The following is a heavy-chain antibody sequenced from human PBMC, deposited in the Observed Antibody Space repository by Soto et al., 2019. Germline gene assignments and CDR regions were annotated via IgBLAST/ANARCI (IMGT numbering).Heavy chain of an antibody. V-gene: IGHV1-69*13. D-gene: IGHD2-2*01. CDR2: IIPIFGTA. Sequence: ASVKVSCKASGGTFSSYAISWVRQAPGQGLEWMGGIIPIFGTANYAQKFQGRVTITADESTSTAYMELSSLRSEDTAVYYCASRRDIVVVPADDAFDIWGQGTMGTVS. CDR1: GGTFSSYA. J-gene: IGHJ3*02. CDR3: ASRRDIVVVPADDAFDI.